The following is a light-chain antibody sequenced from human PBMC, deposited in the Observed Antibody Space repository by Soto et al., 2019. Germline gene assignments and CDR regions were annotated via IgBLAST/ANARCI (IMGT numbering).Light chain of an antibody. J-gene: IGLJ1*01. Sequence: QSALTQPASVSGSPGQSITISCTGTSSDIGGYNYVSWYQQLPGKVPKLIIYDVSNRPSGVSDRFSGSKSGNAASLTISGLQAEDEADYYCSSYTSTSTLYALGTGTKVTVL. CDR1: SSDIGGYNY. CDR2: DVS. CDR3: SSYTSTSTLYA. V-gene: IGLV2-14*03.